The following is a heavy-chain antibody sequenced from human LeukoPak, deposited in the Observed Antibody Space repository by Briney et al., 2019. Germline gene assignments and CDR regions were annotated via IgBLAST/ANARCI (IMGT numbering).Heavy chain of an antibody. CDR2: IYTSGTT. V-gene: IGHV4-4*07. D-gene: IGHD2-15*01. CDR1: GGSISSYY. CDR3: ALRGLYCSASTCGGALHI. J-gene: IGHJ3*02. Sequence: SETLSLTCTVSGGSISSYYWTWIRQPAGKGLEWIGRIYTSGTTNYNPSLKSRVTMSVDTPKGQLSLKLTSVTAADTAVYYCALRGLYCSASTCGGALHIWGQGTMVTVSS.